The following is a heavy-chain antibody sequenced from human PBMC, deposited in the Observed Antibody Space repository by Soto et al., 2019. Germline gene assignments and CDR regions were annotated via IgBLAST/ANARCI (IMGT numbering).Heavy chain of an antibody. D-gene: IGHD3-16*01. V-gene: IGHV3-30*18. CDR3: AKGILSATFAPYAMDV. J-gene: IGHJ6*02. CDR1: GFPFNNYA. CDR2: ISYDGSNS. Sequence: QVQLVESGGGVGQPGTSLRLSCAASGFPFNNYAMHWVRQRPGKGLDWVAVISYDGSNSYYSDSVKGRFTVSRDRSKNTLSLQMNSMRVEDTAVYYCAKGILSATFAPYAMDVWGQGTTGTVSS.